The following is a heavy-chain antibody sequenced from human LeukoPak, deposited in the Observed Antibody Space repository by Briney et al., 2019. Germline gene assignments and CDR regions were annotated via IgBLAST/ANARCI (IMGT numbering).Heavy chain of an antibody. CDR3: AREGRGYSYGYVSYYYYMDV. Sequence: SETLSLTCTVSGVSISNYYWSWIRQPAGKGLEWIGRIYTSGRTNYNPSLKSRVTMSVDTSKNQFSLKLSSVTAADTAVYYCAREGRGYSYGYVSYYYYMDVWGKGTTVTVSS. J-gene: IGHJ6*03. CDR2: IYTSGRT. D-gene: IGHD5-18*01. CDR1: GVSISNYY. V-gene: IGHV4-4*07.